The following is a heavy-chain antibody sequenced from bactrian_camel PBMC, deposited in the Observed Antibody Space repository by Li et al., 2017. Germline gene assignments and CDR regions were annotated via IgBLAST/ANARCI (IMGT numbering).Heavy chain of an antibody. V-gene: IGHV3-2*01. Sequence: HVQLVESGGGLVQPGESLRLSCAASGFIFRDHYMNWVRQAPGKGLEWVSSMNNDGRHTYYADSVKGRFTISRDNAKNTVHLQMNNLNSEDTALYYCATVLPAYYSGGYYWDPFAYWGQGTQVTVS. D-gene: IGHD2*01. J-gene: IGHJ4*01. CDR2: MNNDGRHT. CDR1: GFIFRDHY. CDR3: ATVLPAYYSGGYYWDPFAY.